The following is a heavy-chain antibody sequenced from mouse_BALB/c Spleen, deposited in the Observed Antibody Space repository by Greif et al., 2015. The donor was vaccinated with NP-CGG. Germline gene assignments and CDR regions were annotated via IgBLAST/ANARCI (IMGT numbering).Heavy chain of an antibody. D-gene: IGHD2-14*01. CDR2: ISSGSSTI. Sequence: EVNVVESGGGLVQPGGSRKLSCAASGFTFSSFGMHWVRQAPEKGLEWVAYISSGSSTIYYADTVKGRFTISRDDPKNTLFLQMTSLRSEDTAMYYCARGGYRYDRGFYFDYWGQGTTLTVSS. CDR3: ARGGYRYDRGFYFDY. J-gene: IGHJ2*01. V-gene: IGHV5-17*02. CDR1: GFTFSSFG.